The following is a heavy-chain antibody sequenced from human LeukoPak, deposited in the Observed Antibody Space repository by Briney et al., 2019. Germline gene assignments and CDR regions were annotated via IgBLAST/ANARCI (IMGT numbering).Heavy chain of an antibody. CDR3: ARQIASAGTAGFDF. D-gene: IGHD6-13*01. CDR2: IYSTGST. V-gene: IGHV4-4*07. J-gene: IGHJ4*02. CDR1: GGSIRSYY. Sequence: SETLSLTCTVSGGSIRSYYCSWIRQPAGKGLEWIGRIYSTGSTNYNPSLKSRVTMSVDTSKNQFSLRLRSVTAADTAVYYCARQIASAGTAGFDFWGQGALVTVSS.